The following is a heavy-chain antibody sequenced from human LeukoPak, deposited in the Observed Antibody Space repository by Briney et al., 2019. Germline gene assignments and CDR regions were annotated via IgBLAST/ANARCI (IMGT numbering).Heavy chain of an antibody. J-gene: IGHJ6*03. CDR1: GYSISSGYY. CDR2: IYHSGST. V-gene: IGHV4-38-2*02. Sequence: SETLSLTCTVSGYSISSGYYWGWIRQPPGKGLEWIGSIYHSGSTYSNPSLKSRVTISLDTSKNQFSLKLSSVTAADTAVYYCARHIYYYYYMDVWGKGTTVTVSS. D-gene: IGHD2-21*01. CDR3: ARHIYYYYYMDV.